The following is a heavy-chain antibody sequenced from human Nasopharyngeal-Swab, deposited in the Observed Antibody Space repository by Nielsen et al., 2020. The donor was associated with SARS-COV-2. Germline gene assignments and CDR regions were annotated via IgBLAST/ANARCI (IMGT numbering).Heavy chain of an antibody. CDR2: ISSSSSTI. CDR1: GFTFSSYS. CDR3: ARGDYYDSSGYYTY. Sequence: GESLKISCAASGFTFSSYSMNWVRQAPGKGLEWVSYISSSSSTIYYADSVKGRFTISRDNAKNSLYLQMNSLRAEDTAVYYCARGDYYDSSGYYTYWGQGTLVTASS. V-gene: IGHV3-48*04. D-gene: IGHD3-22*01. J-gene: IGHJ4*02.